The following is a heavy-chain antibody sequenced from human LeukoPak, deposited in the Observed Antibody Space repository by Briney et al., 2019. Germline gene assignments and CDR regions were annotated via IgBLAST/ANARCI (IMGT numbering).Heavy chain of an antibody. D-gene: IGHD3-16*01. J-gene: IGHJ4*02. CDR3: AWGGMASFDS. CDR1: GFTFSDYY. Sequence: GGSLRLSCSASGFTFSDYYMSWIRQAPGKGLEWDAYISSSGNTRYYADSVKVRLTMSRDKGKDSLYLQMNSLRAEDTAVYYCAWGGMASFDSWGQGTLVTVSS. CDR2: ISSSGNTR. V-gene: IGHV3-11*04.